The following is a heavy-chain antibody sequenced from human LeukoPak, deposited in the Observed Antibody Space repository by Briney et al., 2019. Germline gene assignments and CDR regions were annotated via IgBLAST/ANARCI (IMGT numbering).Heavy chain of an antibody. CDR1: GGRINNHY. J-gene: IGHJ4*02. D-gene: IGHD4/OR15-4a*01. Sequence: PSETLSLTCTDSGGRINNHYWTWIRQPPGKGLEWLGYIYYSGTTNYNPSLRSRVTISIDTSKNQFSLKMSSVTAADTAVYYCARDLMGASHFDYWGQGTLVTVSS. CDR3: ARDLMGASHFDY. CDR2: IYYSGTT. V-gene: IGHV4-59*11.